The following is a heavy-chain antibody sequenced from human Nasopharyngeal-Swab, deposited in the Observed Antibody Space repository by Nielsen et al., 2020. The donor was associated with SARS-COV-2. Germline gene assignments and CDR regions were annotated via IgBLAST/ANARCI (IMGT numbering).Heavy chain of an antibody. V-gene: IGHV4-61*02. CDR2: IYTSGST. CDR3: ARVGTIAARWGYFDY. Sequence: SETLSLTCTVSGGSISSGSYYWSWIRQPAGKGLEWIGRIYTSGSTNYNPSLKRRVTISVDTSKNQFSLKLSSVTAADTAVYYCARVGTIAARWGYFDYWGQGTLVTVSS. CDR1: GGSISSGSYY. D-gene: IGHD6-6*01. J-gene: IGHJ4*02.